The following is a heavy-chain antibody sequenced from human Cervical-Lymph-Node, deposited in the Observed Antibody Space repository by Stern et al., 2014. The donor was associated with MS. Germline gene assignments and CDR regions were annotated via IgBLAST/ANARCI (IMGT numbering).Heavy chain of an antibody. V-gene: IGHV5-51*01. J-gene: IGHJ4*02. CDR2: IYPGDSDT. CDR3: ARQGRAIAGATQDHFDH. Sequence: VQLGQSGAEVKKPGESLKISCKCSGYTFATYWIGWVRQMPGKGLEWMGIIYPGDSDTRYSPSFQAQVTISAEKSFSPAYLQWSSLKAADTAIYYCARQGRAIAGATQDHFDHWGQGAPVTVSS. D-gene: IGHD1-26*01. CDR1: GYTFATYW.